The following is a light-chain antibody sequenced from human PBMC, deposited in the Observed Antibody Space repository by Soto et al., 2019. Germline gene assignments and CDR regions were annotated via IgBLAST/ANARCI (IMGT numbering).Light chain of an antibody. CDR1: QGVSSY. J-gene: IGKJ4*01. Sequence: EIVLTQSPATLSLSPGERATLSCRASQGVSSYLAWYQQKPGQAPGLLIYDASNRAPGIPARFSGSGSGTDVTLTISSLEPEDFAVYYCQQRSNWPPLTFGGGTKVEVK. V-gene: IGKV3-11*01. CDR3: QQRSNWPPLT. CDR2: DAS.